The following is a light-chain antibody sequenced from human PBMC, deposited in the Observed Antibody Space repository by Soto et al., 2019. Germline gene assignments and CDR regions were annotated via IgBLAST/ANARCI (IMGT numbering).Light chain of an antibody. Sequence: LTQPASVSGSPGQSITISCTGTSSDVGGYNYVSWYQQHPGKAPKLMIYDVSNRPSGVSNRFSGSKSGNTASLTISGLQAEDEADYYCSSYTSSSTLGVFGTGTKAHRP. CDR3: SSYTSSSTLGV. J-gene: IGLJ1*01. CDR2: DVS. V-gene: IGLV2-14*01. CDR1: SSDVGGYNY.